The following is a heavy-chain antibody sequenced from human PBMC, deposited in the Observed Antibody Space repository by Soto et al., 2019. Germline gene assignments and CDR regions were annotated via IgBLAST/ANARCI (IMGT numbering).Heavy chain of an antibody. D-gene: IGHD3-9*01. V-gene: IGHV4-39*01. CDR3: ARLEGLATISYYFDF. CDR2: VYYRGNA. Sequence: QLQLQESGPGLVKPSETLSLTCSVSDDSINSDKYYWGWIRQPPGKGLDWIGSVYYRGNAYYNPSLPTRVTISLDQSKSQFSLKLNSVTAADSAVYFCARLEGLATISYYFDFWGPGALVTVSS. CDR1: DDSINSDKYY. J-gene: IGHJ4*02.